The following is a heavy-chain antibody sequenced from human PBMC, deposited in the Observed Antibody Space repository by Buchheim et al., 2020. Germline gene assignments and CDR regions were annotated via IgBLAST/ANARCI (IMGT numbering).Heavy chain of an antibody. V-gene: IGHV3-11*06. CDR2: ISSSGTYT. CDR1: GFTFSDYY. D-gene: IGHD3-10*01. CDR3: ARDPGYYDSGAYYYGLDV. J-gene: IGHJ6*02. Sequence: QVQVMESGGGLVKPGGSLRLSCAASGFTFSDYYMSWIRQAPGKGLEWVSYISSSGTYTNYADSVKGRFTIPRDNAKKSLYLQMTRLRAEDTAVYYCARDPGYYDSGAYYYGLDVWGQGTT.